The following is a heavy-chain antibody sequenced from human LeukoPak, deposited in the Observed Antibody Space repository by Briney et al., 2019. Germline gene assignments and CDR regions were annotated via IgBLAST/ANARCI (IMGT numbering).Heavy chain of an antibody. CDR1: GYSFTSYW. Sequence: GESLKISCKGSGYSFTSYWIGWVRQMPGKGLEWMGIIYPGDSDTRYSPSFQGQVTISADKSISTAYLQWSSLKASDTAMYYCARLRYFSGRSCYHSEPDALEIWAHGTMVNVSS. J-gene: IGHJ3*02. CDR2: IYPGDSDT. CDR3: ARLRYFSGRSCYHSEPDALEI. V-gene: IGHV5-51*01. D-gene: IGHD2-15*01.